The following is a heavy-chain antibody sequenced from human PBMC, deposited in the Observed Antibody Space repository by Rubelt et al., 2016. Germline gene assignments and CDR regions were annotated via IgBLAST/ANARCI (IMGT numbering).Heavy chain of an antibody. CDR2: IKQDGSEK. D-gene: IGHD2-2*02. V-gene: IGHV3-7*01. CDR1: GFTFSSYW. Sequence: EVQLVESGGGLVQPGGSLRLSCAASGFTFSSYWMSWVRQAPGKGLEWVANIKQDGSEKYYVDSVKGRFTISSDNAKNSLYLHMNSLRAEDTALYYCARGKCSSTSCYRIDAFDIWGQGTMVTVSS. CDR3: ARGKCSSTSCYRIDAFDI. J-gene: IGHJ3*02.